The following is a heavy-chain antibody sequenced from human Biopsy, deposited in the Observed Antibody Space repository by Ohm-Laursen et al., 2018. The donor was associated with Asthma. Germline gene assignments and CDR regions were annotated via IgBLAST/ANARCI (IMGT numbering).Heavy chain of an antibody. J-gene: IGHJ4*02. V-gene: IGHV1-69*01. CDR1: GGPFHTYV. CDR3: ARKAGSCISRTCYSLDF. CDR2: INSVFGTT. D-gene: IGHD2-2*01. Sequence: AASVKVSCKSLGGPFHTYVIGWVRQAPGQGLEWMGGINSVFGTTTYPQKFQDRVTITADDSTSTVYMELSSLRSEDTAVYYCARKAGSCISRTCYSLDFWGQGTLVTVSS.